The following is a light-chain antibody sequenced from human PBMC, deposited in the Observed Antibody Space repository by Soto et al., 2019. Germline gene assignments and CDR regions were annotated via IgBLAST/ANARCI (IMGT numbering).Light chain of an antibody. J-gene: IGKJ5*01. CDR3: QQLKSYPIT. CDR1: QGISSY. V-gene: IGKV1-9*01. CDR2: CAS. Sequence: IQLTQSPSSLSASVGDRVTLTCRASQGISSYLAWYQQKPGKAPKLLIYCASTLQGGVTSRFSGSGSGTDFTLAITSLQPEDFATYYCQQLKSYPITFGQGTRLEIK.